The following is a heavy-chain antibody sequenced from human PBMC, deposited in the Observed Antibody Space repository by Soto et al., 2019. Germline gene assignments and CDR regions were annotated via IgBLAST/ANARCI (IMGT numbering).Heavy chain of an antibody. CDR1: GFTVSSNY. V-gene: IGHV3-66*01. CDR3: ARALWYNGKYAGIWDYYYYMDV. CDR2: IYSGGST. D-gene: IGHD1-7*01. Sequence: EVQLVESGGGLVQPGGSLRLSCAASGFTVSSNYMSWVRQAPGKGLESVSVIYSGGSTYYADSVKGRFTISRDNSKNTQYLQMNSLRAEGTAVDYCARALWYNGKYAGIWDYYYYMDVWGKGTTVTVSS. J-gene: IGHJ6*03.